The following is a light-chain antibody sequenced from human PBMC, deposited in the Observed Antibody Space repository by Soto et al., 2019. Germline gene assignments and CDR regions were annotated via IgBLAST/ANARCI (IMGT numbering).Light chain of an antibody. CDR3: QHRSGWPAIS. CDR2: DAS. J-gene: IGKJ5*01. V-gene: IGKV3-11*01. CDR1: QSVNTY. Sequence: VLTQSPVTLSLSPGDSATLSCRASQSVNTYLAWYQQKPGLPPRLLIFDASDRATGVPPRFSGSGSGTDCSLIINSLEPEDFAVYYGQHRSGWPAISFGQGTRLEMK.